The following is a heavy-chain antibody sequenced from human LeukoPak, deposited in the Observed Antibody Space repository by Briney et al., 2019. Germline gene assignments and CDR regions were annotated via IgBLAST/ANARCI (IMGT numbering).Heavy chain of an antibody. D-gene: IGHD6-13*01. Sequence: SQTLSLTCTVSGGSISSGSYYWSWIRQPAGKGLEWIGRIYTSGSTNYNPSLKSRVTISVDTSKNQFSLKLSSVTAADTAVYYCASKYSSSWYRVSEDNWFDPWGQGTLVTVSS. CDR3: ASKYSSSWYRVSEDNWFDP. CDR2: IYTSGST. J-gene: IGHJ5*02. V-gene: IGHV4-61*02. CDR1: GGSISSGSYY.